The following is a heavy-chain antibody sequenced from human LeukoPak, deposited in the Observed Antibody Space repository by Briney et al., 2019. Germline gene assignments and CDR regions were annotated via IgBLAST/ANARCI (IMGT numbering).Heavy chain of an antibody. CDR3: ARTFYYYYYMDV. CDR2: ISWNSGSI. CDR1: GFTFDDYA. D-gene: IGHD2-2*01. J-gene: IGHJ6*03. V-gene: IGHV3-9*03. Sequence: GRSLRLSCAASGFTFDDYAMHWVRQAPGKGLEWVPGISWNSGSIGYADSVKGRFTISRDNAKNSLYLQMNSLRAEDMALYYCARTFYYYYYMDVWGKGTTVTVSS.